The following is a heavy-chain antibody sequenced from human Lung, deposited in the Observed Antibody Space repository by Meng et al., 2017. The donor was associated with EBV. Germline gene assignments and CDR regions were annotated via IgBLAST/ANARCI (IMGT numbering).Heavy chain of an antibody. CDR2: IYHSGST. V-gene: IGHV4-4*02. D-gene: IGHD1-26*01. Sequence: VQLEESGPGLVKPSGTLSLTCAVSGGSISSSNWWSWVRQTPGKGLEWIGEIYHSGSTNYNPSLKSRITISVDESKNQFSLRLKSVTAADTAVYYCANRREIRPYYFDYWGQGTLVTVSS. CDR3: ANRREIRPYYFDY. J-gene: IGHJ4*02. CDR1: GGSISSSNW.